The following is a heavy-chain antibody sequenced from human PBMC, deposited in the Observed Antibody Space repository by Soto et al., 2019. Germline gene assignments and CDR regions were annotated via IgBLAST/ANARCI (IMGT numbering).Heavy chain of an antibody. V-gene: IGHV3-23*01. CDR1: GFTFSSYA. CDR2: ISGSGGST. D-gene: IGHD3-10*01. Sequence: EVQLLESGGGLVQPGGSLRLSCAASGFTFSSYAMSWVRQAPGKGLEWVSAISGSGGSTYYADSVKGRFTISRDNSKNTLYLQMNSLRAEDTAVYYCAKVEWFGELSSYWYFDLWGRGTLVTVSS. CDR3: AKVEWFGELSSYWYFDL. J-gene: IGHJ2*01.